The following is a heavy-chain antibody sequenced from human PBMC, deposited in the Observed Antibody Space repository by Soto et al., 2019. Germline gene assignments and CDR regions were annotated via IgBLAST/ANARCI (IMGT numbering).Heavy chain of an antibody. CDR1: GGSFSGYY. CDR3: ARNSGGDYWSGYNNWFDP. J-gene: IGHJ5*02. D-gene: IGHD3-3*01. CDR2: INHSGST. Sequence: SETLSLTCAVYGGSFSGYYWSWIRQPPGKGLEWIGEINHSGSTNYNPSLKSRVTISVDTSKNQFSLKLGSVTAADTAVYYCARNSGGDYWSGYNNWFDPWGQGTLVTVSS. V-gene: IGHV4-34*01.